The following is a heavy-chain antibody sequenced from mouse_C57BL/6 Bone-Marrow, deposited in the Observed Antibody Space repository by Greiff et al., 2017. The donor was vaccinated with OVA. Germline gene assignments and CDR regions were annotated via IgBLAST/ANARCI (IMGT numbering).Heavy chain of an antibody. D-gene: IGHD1-1*01. J-gene: IGHJ2*01. CDR2: INPYNGGT. Sequence: EVQLQQSGPVLVKPGASVKMSCKASGYTFTDYYMNWVKQSHGKSLEWIGVINPYNGGTSYNQKFKGKATLTVDKSSSTAYMELNSLTSEDSAVYYCAREDGSLDYWGQGTTLTVSS. CDR3: AREDGSLDY. V-gene: IGHV1-19*01. CDR1: GYTFTDYY.